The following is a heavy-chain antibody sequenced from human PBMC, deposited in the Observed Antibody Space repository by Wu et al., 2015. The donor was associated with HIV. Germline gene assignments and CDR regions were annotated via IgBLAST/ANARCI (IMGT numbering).Heavy chain of an antibody. CDR3: ARVQFDSGYYNWFDL. J-gene: IGHJ5*02. Sequence: QVQLVQSGAEVKKPGASVKVSCKASGYLLTAYPVTWVRQAPGQRLEWMGWINPYTSLTQSAQKFQGRVTMTTDTSTNTAYMDLTSLRSDDTAVYFCARVQFDSGYYNWFDLWGQGTLVTVS. D-gene: IGHD5-12*01. V-gene: IGHV1-18*01. CDR2: INPYTSLT. CDR1: GYLLTAYP.